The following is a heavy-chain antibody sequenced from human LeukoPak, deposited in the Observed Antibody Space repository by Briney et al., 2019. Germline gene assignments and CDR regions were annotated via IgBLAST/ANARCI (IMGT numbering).Heavy chain of an antibody. D-gene: IGHD3-22*01. V-gene: IGHV4-30-2*01. J-gene: IGHJ4*02. CDR2: IYHSGST. Sequence: SQTLSLTCAVSGGSISSGGYSWSWIRQPPGKGLEWIGYIYHSGSTYYNPSLKSRVTISVDRSENQFSLKLSSVTAADTAVYYCARVAYSSGYFFDYWGQGTLVTVSS. CDR1: GGSISSGGYS. CDR3: ARVAYSSGYFFDY.